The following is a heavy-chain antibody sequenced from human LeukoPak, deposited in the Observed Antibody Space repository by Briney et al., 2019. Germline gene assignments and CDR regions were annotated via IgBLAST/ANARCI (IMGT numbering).Heavy chain of an antibody. J-gene: IGHJ4*02. CDR1: GGTFSTYA. Sequence: SVKVSCKASGGTFSTYAISWVRQAPGQGLEWMGGIIPIFGTPNYAQKFQGRVTITADESTSTAYMELSSLRSEDMAVHYCATGSVRYSASWYSQEGDYWGQGTLVTVSS. CDR3: ATGSVRYSASWYSQEGDY. CDR2: IIPIFGTP. V-gene: IGHV1-69*13. D-gene: IGHD6-13*01.